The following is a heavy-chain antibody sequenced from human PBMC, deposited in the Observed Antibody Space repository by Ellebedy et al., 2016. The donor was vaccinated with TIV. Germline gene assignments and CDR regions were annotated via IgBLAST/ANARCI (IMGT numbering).Heavy chain of an antibody. Sequence: GESLKISXAASGFVFSDYYMAWFRQAPGKGLECIAYMSGVKEYTYHADSVKDRFTISRDNAMNALYLQMNYLGVEDTAVYYCARDPGREWRRGAFDIWGQGTGVTVSS. D-gene: IGHD3-3*01. J-gene: IGHJ3*02. CDR1: GFVFSDYY. CDR3: ARDPGREWRRGAFDI. CDR2: MSGVKEYT. V-gene: IGHV3-11*05.